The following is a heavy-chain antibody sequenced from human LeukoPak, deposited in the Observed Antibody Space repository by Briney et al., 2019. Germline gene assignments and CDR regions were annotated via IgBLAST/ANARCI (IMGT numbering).Heavy chain of an antibody. CDR3: AKSATAAAGPGAFDW. J-gene: IGHJ3*01. D-gene: IGHD6-25*01. CDR1: GFTFSSHA. Sequence: GGSLRLSCAASGFTFSSHAMSWVRQAPGRGLEWVSSISGSGANINYADSVKGRFTLSRDNSKNTLYVKMNSLIAEQTAVYYCAKSATAAAGPGAFDWWGQGTMVTVSS. V-gene: IGHV3-23*01. CDR2: ISGSGANI.